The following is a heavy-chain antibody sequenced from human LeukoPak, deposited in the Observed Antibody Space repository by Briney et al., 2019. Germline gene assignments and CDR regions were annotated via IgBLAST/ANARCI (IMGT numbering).Heavy chain of an antibody. Sequence: GGSLRLSCAVSGFTFKNAWMSWVRQAPGKGLEWVGRIKAKTDGATTDYAAPVKGRFTISRDDSKNKLFLQMNSLQTEDTAVYYSTTDQIRDFDWLLQDYWGPGTLVTVSS. D-gene: IGHD3-9*01. CDR3: TTDQIRDFDWLLQDY. V-gene: IGHV3-15*01. CDR1: GFTFKNAW. J-gene: IGHJ4*02. CDR2: IKAKTDGATT.